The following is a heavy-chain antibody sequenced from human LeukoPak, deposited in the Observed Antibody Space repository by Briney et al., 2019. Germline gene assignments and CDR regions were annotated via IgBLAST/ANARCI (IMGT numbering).Heavy chain of an antibody. V-gene: IGHV3-43*02. D-gene: IGHD6-19*01. CDR3: ARSSKAESTRYSSGWYSGPPYYYGMDV. J-gene: IGHJ6*02. CDR2: ISGDGGST. CDR1: GFTFDDYA. Sequence: PGGSLRLSCAASGFTFDDYAMHWVRQAPGKGLEWVSLISGDGGSTYYADSVKGRFTISRDKAKNSLYLQMNSLRAEDTAVYYCARSSKAESTRYSSGWYSGPPYYYGMDVWGQGTTVTVSS.